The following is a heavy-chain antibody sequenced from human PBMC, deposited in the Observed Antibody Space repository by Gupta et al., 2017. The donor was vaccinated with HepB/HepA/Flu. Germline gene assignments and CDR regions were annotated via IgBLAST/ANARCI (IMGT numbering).Heavy chain of an antibody. Sequence: QLQLQESGPGLVKASETLSVTCTVSGGSITSSDYYWGWIRQPPGKGLEWIANFYYSGNNFYNPSLKSRVSISADTSKNQVSLNLISVTAADTAIYYCTRRRAGTSSRADWGQGALVTVSS. J-gene: IGHJ4*02. D-gene: IGHD6-6*01. V-gene: IGHV4-39*01. CDR3: TRRRAGTSSRAD. CDR1: GGSITSSDYY. CDR2: FYYSGNN.